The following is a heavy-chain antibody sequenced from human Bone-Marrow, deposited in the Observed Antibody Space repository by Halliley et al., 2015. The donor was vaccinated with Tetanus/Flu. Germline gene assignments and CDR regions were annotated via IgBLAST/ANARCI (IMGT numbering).Heavy chain of an antibody. V-gene: IGHV2-5*02. Sequence: LVKPTQTLTLTCTYSGFSFSTSGLGVGWIRQPPGKALEWLAVIYWDDDNRYSPSLKRSLTITRDTSKNQVVLTMTNMDPVDTATYYCAVYYGDYEGGYLNYWGQGTLVTVSS. CDR1: GFSFSTSGLG. D-gene: IGHD4-17*01. CDR3: AVYYGDYEGGYLNY. J-gene: IGHJ4*02. CDR2: IYWDDDN.